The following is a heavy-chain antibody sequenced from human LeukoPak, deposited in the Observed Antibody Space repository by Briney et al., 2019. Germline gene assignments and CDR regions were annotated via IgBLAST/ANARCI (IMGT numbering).Heavy chain of an antibody. J-gene: IGHJ5*02. Sequence: RASVKVSCKASGYTFTGYYMHWVRQAPGQGLEWMGIINPNGGSTSYAQKFQGRVTMTRDTSTSTVYMELSSLRSDDTAVYYCARDPGLLWFGRLNWFDPWGQGTLVTVSS. V-gene: IGHV1-46*01. CDR1: GYTFTGYY. CDR2: INPNGGST. CDR3: ARDPGLLWFGRLNWFDP. D-gene: IGHD3-10*01.